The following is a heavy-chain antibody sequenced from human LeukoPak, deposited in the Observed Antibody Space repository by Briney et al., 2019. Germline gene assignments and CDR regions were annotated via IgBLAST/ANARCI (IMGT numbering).Heavy chain of an antibody. V-gene: IGHV4-4*07. CDR3: ARLVVITTFDWFDP. D-gene: IGHD3-22*01. CDR2: IYTSGST. J-gene: IGHJ5*02. CDR1: GGSISSYY. Sequence: PSETLSLTCTVSGGSISSYYWSWIRQPAGKGLEWIGRIYTSGSTNYNPSLKSRVTMSVDTSKNQFSLKLTSVTAADTAVYYCARLVVITTFDWFDPWGQGTLVTVSS.